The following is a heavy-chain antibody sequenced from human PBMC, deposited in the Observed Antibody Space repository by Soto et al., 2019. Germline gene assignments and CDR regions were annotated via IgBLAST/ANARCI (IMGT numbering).Heavy chain of an antibody. D-gene: IGHD3-10*01. V-gene: IGHV1-8*01. CDR3: ARGRASGSYYLLDY. CDR1: GNTFTSYD. CDR2: INPNSGNI. Sequence: GASVKVSCKASGNTFTSYDINWVRQATGHGLEWMGWINPNSGNIGYAQKFQGRVTMTRXTXXRXXXMXVXXLRXDXTAVYYCARGRASGSYYLLDYWGQGTLVTVSS. J-gene: IGHJ4*02.